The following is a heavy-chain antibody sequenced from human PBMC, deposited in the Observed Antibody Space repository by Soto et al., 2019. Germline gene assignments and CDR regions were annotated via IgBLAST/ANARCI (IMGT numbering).Heavy chain of an antibody. Sequence: SETLSLTCAVSDGSISSGGYSWNWIRQPPGKGLEWIGYIYHTGNTYYNPSLKGRVTISVDRSKDQFSLILNSVTAADTAVYYCARSVVTLVRGVTLNYFDYWARGSLVTVSS. D-gene: IGHD3-10*01. CDR2: IYHTGNT. J-gene: IGHJ4*02. V-gene: IGHV4-30-2*01. CDR1: DGSISSGGYS. CDR3: ARSVVTLVRGVTLNYFDY.